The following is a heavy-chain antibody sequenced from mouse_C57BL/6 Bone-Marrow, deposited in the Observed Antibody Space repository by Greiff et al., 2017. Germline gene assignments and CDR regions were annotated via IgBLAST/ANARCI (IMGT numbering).Heavy chain of an antibody. V-gene: IGHV1-64*01. J-gene: IGHJ4*01. D-gene: IGHD1-1*01. CDR1: GYTFTSYW. CDR3: AREVYGSSPYYAMDY. CDR2: IHPNSGST. Sequence: QVQLQQPGAELVKPGASVKLSCKASGYTFTSYWMHWVKQRPGQGLEWIGMIHPNSGSTNYNEKFKSKATLTVDKSSSTAYMQLSSLTSEDSAVYYCAREVYGSSPYYAMDYWGQGTSVTVSS.